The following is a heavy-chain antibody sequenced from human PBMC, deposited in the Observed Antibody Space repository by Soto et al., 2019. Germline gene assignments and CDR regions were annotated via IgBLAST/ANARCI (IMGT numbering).Heavy chain of an antibody. CDR2: ISYDGSNK. Sequence: QVQLVESGGGVVQPGRSLRLSCAASGFTFSSYGMHWVRQAPGKGLEWVAVISYDGSNKYYADSVKGRFTISRDNSKNTLYLQMNSLRAEDTAVYYCAKGPVPAASYYYYGMDVWGQGTTVTVSS. J-gene: IGHJ6*02. CDR3: AKGPVPAASYYYYGMDV. CDR1: GFTFSSYG. V-gene: IGHV3-30*18. D-gene: IGHD2-2*01.